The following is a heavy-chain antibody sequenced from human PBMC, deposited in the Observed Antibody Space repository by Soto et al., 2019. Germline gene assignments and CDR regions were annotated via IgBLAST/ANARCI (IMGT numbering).Heavy chain of an antibody. Sequence: GSLRLSCAASGFTFSSYSMNRVRQAPGKGLEWVSSISSSSSYIYYADSVKGRFTISRDNAKNSLYLQMNSLRAEDTAVYYCARPAYYDFWSGWPFDPWGQGTRVTVSS. CDR3: ARPAYYDFWSGWPFDP. CDR2: ISSSSSYI. CDR1: GFTFSSYS. V-gene: IGHV3-21*01. D-gene: IGHD3-3*01. J-gene: IGHJ5*02.